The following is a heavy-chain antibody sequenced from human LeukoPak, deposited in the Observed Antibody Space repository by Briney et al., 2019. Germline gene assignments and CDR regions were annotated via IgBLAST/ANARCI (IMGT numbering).Heavy chain of an antibody. D-gene: IGHD2-15*01. J-gene: IGHJ5*02. Sequence: GGSLRLSCAASGFTFSSYEMNWVRQAPGKGLEWVSYISSSGSTIYYADSVKGRFTISRGNAKNSLYLQMNSLRAEDTAVYYCAREISRGWFDPWGQGTLVTVSS. V-gene: IGHV3-48*03. CDR2: ISSSGSTI. CDR1: GFTFSSYE. CDR3: AREISRGWFDP.